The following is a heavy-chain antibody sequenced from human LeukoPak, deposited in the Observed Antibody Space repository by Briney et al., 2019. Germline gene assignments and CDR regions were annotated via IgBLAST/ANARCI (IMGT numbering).Heavy chain of an antibody. V-gene: IGHV1-69*04. CDR3: ARGKDAMVRERAFDI. D-gene: IGHD3-10*01. Sequence: KISCKGSGYSFTTYWIAWVRQMPGKGLEWMGRIIPILGIANYAQKFQGRVTITADKSTSTAYMELSSLRSEDTAVYYCARGKDAMVRERAFDIWGQGTMVTVSS. CDR1: GYSFTTYW. J-gene: IGHJ3*02. CDR2: IIPILGIA.